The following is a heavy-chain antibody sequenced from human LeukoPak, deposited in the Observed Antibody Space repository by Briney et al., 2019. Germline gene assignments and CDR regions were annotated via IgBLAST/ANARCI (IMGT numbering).Heavy chain of an antibody. D-gene: IGHD2-8*02. CDR2: MNPNSGNT. J-gene: IGHJ6*02. CDR1: GYTFTSYD. Sequence: GASVKVSCKASGYTFTSYDINWVRQATGQGLEWMGWMNPNSGNTGYAQKFQGRVTMTRNTSISTAYMELSSLRSEDTAVYYCARVLGVWSRSFYYYYGMDVWGQGTTVTVSS. V-gene: IGHV1-8*01. CDR3: ARVLGVWSRSFYYYYGMDV.